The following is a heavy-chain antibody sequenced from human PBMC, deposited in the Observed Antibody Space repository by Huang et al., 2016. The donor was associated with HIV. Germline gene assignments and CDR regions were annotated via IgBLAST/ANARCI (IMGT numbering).Heavy chain of an antibody. V-gene: IGHV4-34*02. D-gene: IGHD3-22*01. Sequence: QVQLEQWGAGLLKASETLSLTCAVYGGSFSGYYWNWLRPAPGKGLAWVGEINHSGNTNYNPSLKRRVNMSVDTSKSQFSLYLTSLSAADTGTYFCARRYNSRRDYWGRGTLVTVHS. CDR2: INHSGNT. CDR3: ARRYNSRRDY. J-gene: IGHJ4*02. CDR1: GGSFSGYY.